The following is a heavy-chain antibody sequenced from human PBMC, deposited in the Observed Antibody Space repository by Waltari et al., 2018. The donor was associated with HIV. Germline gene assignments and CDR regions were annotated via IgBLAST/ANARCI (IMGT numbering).Heavy chain of an antibody. CDR1: GFTFGRYA. CDR2: ISRSSDYI. J-gene: IGHJ4*02. Sequence: EVQLVESGGGLAKPGGSRRLPWAASGFTFGRYAMNWVRQAPGKGLEWFAYISRSSDYIYYADSVKGRFIISRDNAKNSVFLDMNNMRDVDTAVYYCTATVTTRGTFDYWGQGTMVPVS. V-gene: IGHV3-21*06. D-gene: IGHD4-17*01. CDR3: TATVTTRGTFDY.